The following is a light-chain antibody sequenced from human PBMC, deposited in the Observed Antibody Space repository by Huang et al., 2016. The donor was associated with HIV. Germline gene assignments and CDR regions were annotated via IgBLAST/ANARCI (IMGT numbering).Light chain of an antibody. CDR1: QTINNY. CDR2: AAS. J-gene: IGKJ1*01. Sequence: DIPMTQSPSSLSASVGDRVTITCRASQTINNYLNWYHQKPGKAPKLLIYAASSLQSGVPSRFSGSGSGTEFTLTISSLQLEDFATYYCQQTYSAVTFGQGTKVEIK. V-gene: IGKV1-39*01. CDR3: QQTYSAVT.